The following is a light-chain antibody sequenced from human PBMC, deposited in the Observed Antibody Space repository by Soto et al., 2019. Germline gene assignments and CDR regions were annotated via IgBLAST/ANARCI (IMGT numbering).Light chain of an antibody. Sequence: EIVLTQSPCTLSLSPGERARLSCRASQSVRTYLAWYQVKPGQAPRLLIYDASSRASGVPARFSGSGSGTDFTLTISSLEPEDFALYYCQQRNSWPPITFGQGTRLEI. CDR2: DAS. CDR1: QSVRTY. CDR3: QQRNSWPPIT. J-gene: IGKJ5*01. V-gene: IGKV3-11*01.